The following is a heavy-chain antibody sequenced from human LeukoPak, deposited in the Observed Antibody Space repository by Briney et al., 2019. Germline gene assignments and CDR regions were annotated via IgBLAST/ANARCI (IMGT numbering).Heavy chain of an antibody. V-gene: IGHV4-59*12. Sequence: SETLSLTCNVSGGSLSNYYWNWIRHPPGEGLEWIGYIYSSGSTNYNPSLKSRVTISVDTSKNQFSLKLSSVTAADTAVYYCARGLEQYCSSTSCYNYWFDPWGQGTLVTVSS. CDR3: ARGLEQYCSSTSCYNYWFDP. CDR1: GGSLSNYY. CDR2: IYSSGST. D-gene: IGHD2-2*02. J-gene: IGHJ5*02.